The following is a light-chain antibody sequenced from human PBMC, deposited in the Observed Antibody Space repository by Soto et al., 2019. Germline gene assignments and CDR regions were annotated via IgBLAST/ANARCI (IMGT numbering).Light chain of an antibody. Sequence: QSVLTQPASVSGSPGQSITISCPGTSSDVGSYNLVSWYQQHPGKAPKLMIYEGSKRPSGVSNRFSGSKSGNTASLTISGLRAEDEADYYCCSYAGSSTFVFGTGTKVTVL. CDR2: EGS. V-gene: IGLV2-23*01. CDR1: SSDVGSYNL. CDR3: CSYAGSSTFV. J-gene: IGLJ1*01.